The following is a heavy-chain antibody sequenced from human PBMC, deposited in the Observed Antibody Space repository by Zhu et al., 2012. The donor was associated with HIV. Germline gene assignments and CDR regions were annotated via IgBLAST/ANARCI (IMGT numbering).Heavy chain of an antibody. D-gene: IGHD1-1*01. CDR2: LYYSGRT. CDR3: SRRGDWNGGY. CDR1: GDSISSSNSY. V-gene: IGHV4-39*01. J-gene: IGHJ4*02. Sequence: QVQLQESGPGLVKPSETLSLTCTVSGDSISSSNSYWGWIRQPPGKGLEWIGTLYYSGRTFYNPSLKSRVTISVDTSKNQFSLQLTPVTAADTAVYFCSRRGDWNGGYWGQGTLVTVSS.